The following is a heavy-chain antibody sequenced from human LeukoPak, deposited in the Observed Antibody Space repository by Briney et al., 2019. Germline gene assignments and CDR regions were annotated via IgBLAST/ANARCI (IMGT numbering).Heavy chain of an antibody. CDR2: ITGSGGRT. V-gene: IGHV3-23*01. CDR3: ASRPRADIGPLDY. D-gene: IGHD1-14*01. Sequence: PGGSLRLSCAASGFTSSDHAMSWVRQAPGKGLEWVSSITGSGGRTYYVDSVKGRFTISRDNSKNTLYLEMNSLRADETAVYFCASRPRADIGPLDYWGQGTLVTVSS. CDR1: GFTSSDHA. J-gene: IGHJ4*02.